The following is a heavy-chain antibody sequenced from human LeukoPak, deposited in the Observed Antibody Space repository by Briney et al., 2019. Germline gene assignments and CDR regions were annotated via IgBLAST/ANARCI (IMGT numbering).Heavy chain of an antibody. CDR2: INPSSGDT. CDR3: ARDLSGSHQPLDY. D-gene: IGHD1-26*01. Sequence: GASVKVSCKASAYTFTDYYVHWVRQAPGQGLEWMGRINPSSGDTNYAQNFQGRVTMTRDTSISTAYMELSRLRSEDTAVYYCARDLSGSHQPLDYWGQGTLVTVSS. CDR1: AYTFTDYY. J-gene: IGHJ4*02. V-gene: IGHV1-2*06.